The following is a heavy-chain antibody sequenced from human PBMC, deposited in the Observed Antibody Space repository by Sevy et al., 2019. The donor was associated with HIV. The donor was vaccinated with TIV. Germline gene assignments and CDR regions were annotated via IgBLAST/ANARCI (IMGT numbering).Heavy chain of an antibody. CDR1: GFTFSGYG. CDR2: IWYDGSNK. J-gene: IGHJ4*02. V-gene: IGHV3-33*01. D-gene: IGHD3-22*01. CDR3: ASDSVRGGYFDSSGYYLFDY. Sequence: GGSLRLSCAASGFTFSGYGMHWVRQAPGKGLEWVAMIWYDGSNKYYRDSVKGRFTLSRDNSRKTLYLQMNSLRAADTAVYYCASDSVRGGYFDSSGYYLFDYWGQGTLVTVSS.